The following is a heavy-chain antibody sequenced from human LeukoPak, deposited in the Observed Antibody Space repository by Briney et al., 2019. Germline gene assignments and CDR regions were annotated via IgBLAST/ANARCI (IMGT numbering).Heavy chain of an antibody. CDR1: GFTFGAYY. J-gene: IGHJ4*02. CDR3: ARMSGLAVAAIWISYFDY. Sequence: GGSLRLSCAASGFTFGAYYMTWVRQAPGKGLEWVANIKQDGSEKYYVDSVKGRFTISRDNANNSLYLQMNSLRAEDTAVYHCARMSGLAVAAIWISYFDYWGQGTLVTVSS. V-gene: IGHV3-7*03. D-gene: IGHD6-19*01. CDR2: IKQDGSEK.